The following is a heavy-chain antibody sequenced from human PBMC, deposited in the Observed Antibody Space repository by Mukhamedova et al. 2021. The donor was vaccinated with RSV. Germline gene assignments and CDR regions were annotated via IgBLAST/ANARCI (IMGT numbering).Heavy chain of an antibody. D-gene: IGHD5-12*01. V-gene: IGHV3-33*01. CDR3: TRRGYIGYDDS. J-gene: IGHJ4*02. CDR2: IWFDASDK. Sequence: ELEWVAVIWFDASDKYYADSVKGRFTISRDNSKNMLFLQMNSLSVEDTAVYYCTRRGYIGYDDSWGRGTLVTVSS.